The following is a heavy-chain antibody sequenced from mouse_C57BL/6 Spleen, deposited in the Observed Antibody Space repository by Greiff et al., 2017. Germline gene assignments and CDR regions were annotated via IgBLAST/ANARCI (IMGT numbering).Heavy chain of an antibody. CDR2: IHPNSGST. V-gene: IGHV1-64*01. D-gene: IGHD2-4*01. J-gene: IGHJ2*01. Sequence: QVQLQQPGAELVKPGASVKLSCKASGYTFTSYWMHWVKQRPGQGLEWIGMIHPNSGSTNYNEKFTSKATLTVDKSSSTAYMQPSSLTSEDSAVYYCARSYDYDPFDYGGQGTTLTVSS. CDR1: GYTFTSYW. CDR3: ARSYDYDPFDY.